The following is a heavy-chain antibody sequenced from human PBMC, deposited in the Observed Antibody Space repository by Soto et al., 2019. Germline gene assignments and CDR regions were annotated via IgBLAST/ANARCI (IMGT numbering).Heavy chain of an antibody. CDR1: GFTFSNYA. Sequence: HPVGSLRLSCAASGFTFSNYAMSWVRQAPGKGLEWVSGLSDGGGSTFYADSVKGRFTISRDNSKNTLYLQVNGLRAEDTAVYYCAKAVWGYGYFDYWGQGTLVTVSS. J-gene: IGHJ4*02. CDR3: AKAVWGYGYFDY. D-gene: IGHD3-10*01. CDR2: LSDGGGST. V-gene: IGHV3-23*01.